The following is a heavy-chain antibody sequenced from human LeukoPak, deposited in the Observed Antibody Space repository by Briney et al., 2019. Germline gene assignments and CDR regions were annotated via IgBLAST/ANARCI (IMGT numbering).Heavy chain of an antibody. J-gene: IGHJ4*02. D-gene: IGHD3-10*01. CDR2: INWNGGST. CDR3: ARVRPYGSGSLLPKYYFDY. V-gene: IGHV3-20*01. Sequence: GGSLRLSCAASGFTFSSYGMHWVRQAPGKGLEWVSGINWNGGSTGYADSVKGRFTISRDNAKNSLYLQMNSLRAEDTALYHCARVRPYGSGSLLPKYYFDYWGQGTLVTVSS. CDR1: GFTFSSYG.